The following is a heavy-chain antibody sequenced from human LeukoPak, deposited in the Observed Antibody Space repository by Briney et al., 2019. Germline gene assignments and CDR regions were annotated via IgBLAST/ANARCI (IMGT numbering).Heavy chain of an antibody. CDR2: IDRGVGRT. CDR3: AKGYCGGDCPFDY. V-gene: IGHV3-23*01. CDR1: GFTFPRYD. D-gene: IGHD2-21*01. J-gene: IGHJ4*02. Sequence: KPGGSLRLSCAASGFTFPRYDMSWVRQAPGKGLECVSAIDRGVGRTYYADSVKGRFTISRDNSKNTQYWQMNSLRAEDTAVYYCAKGYCGGDCPFDYWGQGTLVTVSS.